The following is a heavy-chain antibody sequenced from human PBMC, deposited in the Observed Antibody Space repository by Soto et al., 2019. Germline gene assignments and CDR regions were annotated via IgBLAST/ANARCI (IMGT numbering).Heavy chain of an antibody. J-gene: IGHJ6*02. CDR3: ARVSQKQRNIVVVPAARYYYYYYGMDV. CDR2: ISYDGSNK. D-gene: IGHD2-2*01. CDR1: GFTFSSYA. V-gene: IGHV3-30-3*01. Sequence: QVQLVESGGGVVQPGRSLRLSCAASGFTFSSYAMHWVRQAPGKGLEWVAVISYDGSNKYYADSVKGRFTISRDNSKNTLYLQMNSLRAEDTAVYYCARVSQKQRNIVVVPAARYYYYYYGMDVWGQGTTVTVSS.